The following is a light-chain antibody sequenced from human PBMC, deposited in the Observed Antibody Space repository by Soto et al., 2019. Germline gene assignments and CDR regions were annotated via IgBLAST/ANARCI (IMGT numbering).Light chain of an antibody. V-gene: IGKV3D-15*01. CDR1: QSLSSN. CDR2: GAS. J-gene: IGKJ5*01. Sequence: LVLTHSPGSLSFSPGERPTLSFTSSQSLSSNYLAWYQQKPGQAPRLLIYGASSRATGIPDRFSGSGSGTEFTLTISSLQSEDFAVYYCQQYNDWPMTFGQGTRLEIK. CDR3: QQYNDWPMT.